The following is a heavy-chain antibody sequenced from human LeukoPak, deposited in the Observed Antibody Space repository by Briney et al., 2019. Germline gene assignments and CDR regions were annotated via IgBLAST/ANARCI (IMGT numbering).Heavy chain of an antibody. CDR1: GFTFSSYA. CDR3: ARVGGGGYASYDY. CDR2: ISGSGGST. D-gene: IGHD1-26*01. V-gene: IGHV3-23*01. Sequence: ASVKVSCKASGFTFSSYAMSWVRQAPGKGLEWVSAISGSGGSTYYADSVKGRFTISRDNAKNSLYLQMNSLRAEDTAVYYCARVGGGGYASYDYWGQGTLVTVSS. J-gene: IGHJ4*02.